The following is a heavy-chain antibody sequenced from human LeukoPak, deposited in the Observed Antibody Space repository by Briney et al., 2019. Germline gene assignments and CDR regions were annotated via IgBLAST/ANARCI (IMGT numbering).Heavy chain of an antibody. CDR1: GFTFTGYA. D-gene: IGHD3-10*01. V-gene: IGHV3-23*01. J-gene: IGHJ4*02. CDR3: ARVQYGYLSGSYRVFFDY. CDR2: ISGSGNRT. Sequence: GGSLRLSCAVSGFTFTGYAIAWVRQAPGKGLEWVSTISGSGNRTHYAKSVKGRFTLSRDKSTSLVYLQMSSLRVEETAVYYCARVQYGYLSGSYRVFFDYWGQGALVTVSS.